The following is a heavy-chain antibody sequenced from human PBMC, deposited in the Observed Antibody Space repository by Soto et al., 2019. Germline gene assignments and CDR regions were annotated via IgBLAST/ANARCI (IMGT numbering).Heavy chain of an antibody. CDR3: ARHGHSGFDWPFDY. J-gene: IGHJ4*02. V-gene: IGHV5-51*01. D-gene: IGHD5-12*01. CDR1: GYTFTNSW. Sequence: GESLKISCKGSGYTFTNSWLGWVRQMPGKGLEWMGIIFPSDSDTRYSPSFQGQVTMSADKSISTAYLQWSSLKASDTAMYYCARHGHSGFDWPFDYWGQGTLVTVSS. CDR2: IFPSDSDT.